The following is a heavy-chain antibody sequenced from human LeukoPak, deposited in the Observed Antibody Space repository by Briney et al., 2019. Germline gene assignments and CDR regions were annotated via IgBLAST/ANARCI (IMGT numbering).Heavy chain of an antibody. D-gene: IGHD2-15*01. Sequence: ASVKVSCKASGYTFTSYGISWVRQAPGQGLEWMGWISAYNGNTNYAQKLQGRATMTTDTSTSTAYMELRSLRSDDTAVYYCARVDIVVVVAATGGSDYWGQGTLVTVSS. V-gene: IGHV1-18*01. CDR1: GYTFTSYG. CDR3: ARVDIVVVVAATGGSDY. J-gene: IGHJ4*02. CDR2: ISAYNGNT.